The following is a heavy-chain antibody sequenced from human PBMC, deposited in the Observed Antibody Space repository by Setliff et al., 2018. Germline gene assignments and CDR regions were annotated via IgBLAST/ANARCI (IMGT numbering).Heavy chain of an antibody. D-gene: IGHD1-26*01. CDR2: IYASGST. CDR3: ARAPPNRYSGSYEYFYMDV. V-gene: IGHV4-61*05. J-gene: IGHJ6*03. Sequence: SETLSLTCTVSGASMSTSNYFWGWIRQPPGKGLEWIGYIYASGSTNYNPSLKSRVTLSVDTSKNQFSLKVSSVTAADTAVYYCARAPPNRYSGSYEYFYMDVWGKGTTVTVSS. CDR1: GASMSTSNYF.